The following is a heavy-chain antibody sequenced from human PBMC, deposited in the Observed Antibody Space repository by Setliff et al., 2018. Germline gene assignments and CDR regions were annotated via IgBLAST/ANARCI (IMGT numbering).Heavy chain of an antibody. CDR1: GFTFSSYS. V-gene: IGHV3-48*04. D-gene: IGHD6-19*01. J-gene: IGHJ3*02. CDR2: ISSSSSTI. CDR3: AREVRSSGWYGEDAFEI. Sequence: GGSLRLSCAASGFTFSSYSMNWVRQAPGKGLEWVSYISSSSSTIYYADSVKGRFTISRDNAKNSLYLQMNSLRAEDTAVYYCAREVRSSGWYGEDAFEIWGQGTMVTVSS.